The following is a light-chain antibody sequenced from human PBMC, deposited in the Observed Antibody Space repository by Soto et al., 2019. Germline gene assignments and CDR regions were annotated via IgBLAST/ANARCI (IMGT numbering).Light chain of an antibody. CDR2: KAS. CDR1: QSILSY. Sequence: GDRVTITCRASQSILSYLAWYQEKPGRAPKLLIYKASGLEDGVPSRFSGTGSGTEFTLSISSLQPDDFATYYCQPHHTHPFTVGRLTKVDI. J-gene: IGKJ4*01. CDR3: QPHHTHPFT. V-gene: IGKV1-5*03.